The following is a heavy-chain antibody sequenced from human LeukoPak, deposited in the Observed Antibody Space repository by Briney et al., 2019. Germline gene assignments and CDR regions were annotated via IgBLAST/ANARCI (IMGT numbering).Heavy chain of an antibody. CDR3: ARYSSGWPGYFDY. V-gene: IGHV3-21*01. CDR1: GFTFSSYS. J-gene: IGHJ4*02. D-gene: IGHD6-25*01. CDR2: ISSGSSYI. Sequence: GGSLRLSCAASGFTFSSYSMNWVCQAPGKGLEWVSSISSGSSYIYYADSVKGRFTISRDNAKNSLYLQMNSLRAEDTAVYYCARYSSGWPGYFDYWGQGTLVTVSS.